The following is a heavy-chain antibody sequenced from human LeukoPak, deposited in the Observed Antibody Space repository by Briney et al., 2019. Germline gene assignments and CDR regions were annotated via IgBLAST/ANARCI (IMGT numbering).Heavy chain of an antibody. CDR2: ISSSSSTI. CDR3: ARDLYYDSSGYKDY. Sequence: PGGSLRLSCAASGFTFSSYSMNWVRQAPGKGLEWVSYISSSSSTIYYADSVKGRFTISRDNAKNSLYLQMNSLRAEDTAVYYCARDLYYDSSGYKDYWGQGTLVTVSS. CDR1: GFTFSSYS. J-gene: IGHJ4*02. V-gene: IGHV3-48*01. D-gene: IGHD3-22*01.